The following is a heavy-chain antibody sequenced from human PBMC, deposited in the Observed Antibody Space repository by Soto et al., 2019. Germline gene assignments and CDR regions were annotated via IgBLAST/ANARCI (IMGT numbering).Heavy chain of an antibody. Sequence: PXESLKISCKGSGYSFTSYWISWVRQMPGKGLEWMGRIDPSDSYTNYSPSFQGHVTISADKSISTAYLQWSSLKASDTAMYYCERAPLVYYDFWSGYRAAYGMDVWGQGNTVTVSS. CDR3: ERAPLVYYDFWSGYRAAYGMDV. CDR1: GYSFTSYW. V-gene: IGHV5-10-1*01. D-gene: IGHD3-3*01. J-gene: IGHJ6*02. CDR2: IDPSDSYT.